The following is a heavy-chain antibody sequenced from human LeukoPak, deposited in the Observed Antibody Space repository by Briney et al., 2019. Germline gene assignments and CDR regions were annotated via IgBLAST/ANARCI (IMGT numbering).Heavy chain of an antibody. CDR1: GFTFSSDW. CDR2: ITSDGAAT. Sequence: PGGSLRLSCAASGFTFSSDWIHWVRQAPGGGLMGVSHITSDGAATAYADSVKGRFTISRDNAKSTVYLEMNSLRVEDTAVYYCATTTQTWGQGDLVTVSS. CDR3: ATTTQT. J-gene: IGHJ4*02. V-gene: IGHV3-74*01. D-gene: IGHD1-26*01.